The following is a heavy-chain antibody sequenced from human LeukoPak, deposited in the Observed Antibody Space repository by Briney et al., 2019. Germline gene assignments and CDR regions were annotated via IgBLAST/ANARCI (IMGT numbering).Heavy chain of an antibody. CDR2: ISWNSGSI. CDR3: ASGLELDY. Sequence: GGSLRLSCAASGFTFDDYAMHWVRQAPGKGLEWVSGISWNSGSIGYADSVKGRFTISRDNAKNSLYLQMNSLRAEDTAVYYCASGLELDYWGQGTLVTVSS. J-gene: IGHJ4*02. D-gene: IGHD6-25*01. V-gene: IGHV3-9*01. CDR1: GFTFDDYA.